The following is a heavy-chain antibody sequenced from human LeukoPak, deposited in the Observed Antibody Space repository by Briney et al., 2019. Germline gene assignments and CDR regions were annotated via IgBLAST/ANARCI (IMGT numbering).Heavy chain of an antibody. CDR1: GGSFSGYC. CDR2: INHSGST. D-gene: IGHD4-23*01. Sequence: SETLSLTCAVYGGSFSGYCWSWIRQPPGKGLEWIGEINHSGSTNYNPSLKSRVTISVDTSKNQFSLKLSSVTAADTAVYYCARVSRWFNYFDYWGQGTLVTVSS. CDR3: ARVSRWFNYFDY. V-gene: IGHV4-34*01. J-gene: IGHJ4*02.